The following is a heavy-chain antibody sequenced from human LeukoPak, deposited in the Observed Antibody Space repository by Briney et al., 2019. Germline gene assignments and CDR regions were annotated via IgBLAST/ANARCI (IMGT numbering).Heavy chain of an antibody. V-gene: IGHV1-2*02. CDR2: INPNSGDT. CDR3: ARGDYYGSPKVVAA. D-gene: IGHD3-10*01. J-gene: IGHJ5*02. CDR1: GYTFTGYY. Sequence: ASVKVSCKASGYTFTGYYVHWVRQAPGQGLEWMGWINPNSGDTNYAQKFQDRVTMTRDTSISTAYIELNLLRSDDTAVYYCARGDYYGSPKVVAAWGQGILVTVSS.